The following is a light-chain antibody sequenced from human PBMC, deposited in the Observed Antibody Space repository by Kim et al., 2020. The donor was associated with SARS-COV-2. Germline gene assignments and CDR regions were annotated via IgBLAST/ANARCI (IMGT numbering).Light chain of an antibody. J-gene: IGLJ2*01. CDR2: GKN. CDR1: SLRSYY. V-gene: IGLV3-19*01. Sequence: SSELTQDPAVSVALGQTVRITCQGDSLRSYYASWYQQKPGQAPVLVIYGKNNRPPGIPDRFPGSSPGNTAPLTITGAQAEDEADYYCNSRDSSGNHLVFG. CDR3: NSRDSSGNHLV.